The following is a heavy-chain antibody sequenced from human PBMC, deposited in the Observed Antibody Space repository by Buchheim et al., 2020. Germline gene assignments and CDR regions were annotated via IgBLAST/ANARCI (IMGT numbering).Heavy chain of an antibody. CDR2: MSGRGDST. CDR3: AKDRYYYDSSGSYWHFYL. J-gene: IGHJ2*01. V-gene: IGHV3-23*01. Sequence: EVQLLESGGGLIQPGGSLRLSCAASGFLFSRYAMSWVRQAPGKGLEWVSSMSGRGDSTYFADSVKGRFTISRDNYNNTLFLQMTSLRAEDTAVYYCAKDRYYYDSSGSYWHFYLWGRGTL. CDR1: GFLFSRYA. D-gene: IGHD3-22*01.